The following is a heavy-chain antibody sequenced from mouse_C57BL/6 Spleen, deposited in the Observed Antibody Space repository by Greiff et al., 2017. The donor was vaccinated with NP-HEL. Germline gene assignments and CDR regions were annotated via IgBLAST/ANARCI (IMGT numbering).Heavy chain of an antibody. CDR1: GFNIKDDY. D-gene: IGHD2-1*01. Sequence: EVKLVESGAELVRPGASVKLSCTASGFNIKDDYMHWVKQRPEQGLEWIGWIDPENGDTEYASKFQGKATITADTSSNTAYLQLSSLTSEDTAVYYCTSLLGAMDYWGQGTSVTVSS. CDR3: TSLLGAMDY. CDR2: IDPENGDT. J-gene: IGHJ4*01. V-gene: IGHV14-4*01.